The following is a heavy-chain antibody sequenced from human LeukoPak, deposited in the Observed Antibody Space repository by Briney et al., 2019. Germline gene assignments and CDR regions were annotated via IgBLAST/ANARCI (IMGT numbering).Heavy chain of an antibody. CDR1: GGSISSGGYY. Sequence: PSETLSLTCTVSGGSISSGGYYWSWIRQHPGKGLEWIGYIYYSGSTYYNPSLKSRVTISVDTSKNQFSLKLTSVTAADTAAFYCAARGSMVRGVIVWGQGTLVTVSS. J-gene: IGHJ4*02. CDR2: IYYSGST. CDR3: AARGSMVRGVIV. D-gene: IGHD3-10*01. V-gene: IGHV4-31*03.